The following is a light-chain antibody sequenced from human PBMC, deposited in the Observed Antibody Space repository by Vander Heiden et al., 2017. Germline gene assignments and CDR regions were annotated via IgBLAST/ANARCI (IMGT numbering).Light chain of an antibody. J-gene: IGKJ1*01. V-gene: IGKV2-28*01. CDR3: MQAIQIPRT. Sequence: DIVMTQFPLSLPVTPGEPASISCRSSQSLLHSNGYNYVDWYQQKPGQSPQLLIYLGSNRASGVPDRFSGSGSGTDFTLKISRVEAEDVGVYYCMQAIQIPRTFGQGTKVQIK. CDR1: QSLLHSNGYNY. CDR2: LGS.